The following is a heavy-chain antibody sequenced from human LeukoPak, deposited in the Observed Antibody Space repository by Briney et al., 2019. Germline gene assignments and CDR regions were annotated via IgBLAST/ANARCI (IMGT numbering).Heavy chain of an antibody. J-gene: IGHJ4*02. CDR2: ISASGGIT. CDR1: GFTFISYA. CDR3: AKDPGWDDEEKHLDY. Sequence: KPGGSLRLSCAASGFTFISYAMTWVRQAPGKGLEWVSAISASGGITYYADSVKGRFTISRDNSKNTLYLQMNSLRAEDTAVYYCAKDPGWDDEEKHLDYWGQGTLVTVSS. V-gene: IGHV3-23*01. D-gene: IGHD1-26*01.